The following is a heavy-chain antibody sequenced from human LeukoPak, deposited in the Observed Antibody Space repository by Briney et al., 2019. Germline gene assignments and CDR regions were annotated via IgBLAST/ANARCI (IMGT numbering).Heavy chain of an antibody. V-gene: IGHV3-23*01. CDR1: GFSFTNYA. CDR3: AKEALTMVRGVTPHY. Sequence: GGSLRLSCAASGFSFTNYAMSWVRQAPARGPEWVSSLRGDGETFYADSVKGRFTISRDNSKNTLYLQMNSLRAEDTAVYYCAKEALTMVRGVTPHYWGQGTLVTVSS. CDR2: LRGDGET. J-gene: IGHJ4*02. D-gene: IGHD3-10*01.